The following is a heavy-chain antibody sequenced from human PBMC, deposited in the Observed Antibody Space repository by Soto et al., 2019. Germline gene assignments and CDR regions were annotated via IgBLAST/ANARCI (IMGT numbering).Heavy chain of an antibody. D-gene: IGHD3-22*01. CDR3: AVRYYYDSSGARPEGRYYYYGMDV. CDR2: ISAYNGNT. V-gene: IGHV1-18*04. Sequence: ASVKVSCKAPGYTFTSYGISWVRQAPGQGLEWMGWISAYNGNTNYAQKLQGRVTMTTDTSTSTAYMELRSLRSDDTAVYYCAVRYYYDSSGARPEGRYYYYGMDVWGQGTTVTVYS. CDR1: GYTFTSYG. J-gene: IGHJ6*02.